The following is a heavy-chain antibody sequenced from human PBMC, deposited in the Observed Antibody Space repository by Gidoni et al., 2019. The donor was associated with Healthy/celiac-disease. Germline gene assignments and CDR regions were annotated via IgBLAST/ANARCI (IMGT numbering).Heavy chain of an antibody. CDR3: AKETDYSGSYLVDY. Sequence: EVQLVESGGGLVQPGRSLRLSCAASGFTFDDYAMHWFRPAPGKSLEWVSGISWTSGSIGYADSVEGRFTISRDNAKNSLYLQMNSLRAEDTALYYCAKETDYSGSYLVDYWGQGTLVTVSS. D-gene: IGHD1-26*01. CDR2: ISWTSGSI. J-gene: IGHJ4*02. CDR1: GFTFDDYA. V-gene: IGHV3-9*01.